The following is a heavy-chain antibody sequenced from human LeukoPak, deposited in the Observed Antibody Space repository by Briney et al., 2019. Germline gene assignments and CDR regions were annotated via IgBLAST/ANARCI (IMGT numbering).Heavy chain of an antibody. CDR1: GFTFSNYA. Sequence: PGRCLRLSCAASGFTFSNYAMHWVRQAPSKGLEWVAVISYDGSNKYYADSVKGRFTISRDNSKNTVYLQMNSLRAEDTAVYYCARDRDTRVGPTDIDYWGQGTLVTVSS. CDR3: ARDRDTRVGPTDIDY. J-gene: IGHJ4*02. V-gene: IGHV3-30*04. CDR2: ISYDGSNK. D-gene: IGHD5-18*01.